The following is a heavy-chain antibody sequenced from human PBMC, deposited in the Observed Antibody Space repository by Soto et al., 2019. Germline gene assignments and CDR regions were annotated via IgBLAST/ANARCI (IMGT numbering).Heavy chain of an antibody. D-gene: IGHD5-18*01. CDR3: AREGQRYSNSPQEAFER. J-gene: IGHJ3*01. CDR1: GFTFSYFG. Sequence: QVQLLESGGGVVQPGRSLRLSCAASGFTFSYFGVHWVRQAPGKGLEWVASIWFDGTNNFYADFVKGRITISRHNSENTLYLQMNSLRAEDTAVYDFAREGQRYSNSPQEAFERWGQTTKVTVPS. CDR2: IWFDGTNN. V-gene: IGHV3-33*01.